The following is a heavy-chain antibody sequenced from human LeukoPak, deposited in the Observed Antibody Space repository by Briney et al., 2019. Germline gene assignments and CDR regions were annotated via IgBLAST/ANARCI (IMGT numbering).Heavy chain of an antibody. Sequence: ASVKVSCKASGYTFTTYGISWVRQAPGQGLEWMGWISGYNGNTNYALKFQGRVTMTTDTSTSTAYMELRSLRSDDTAVYHCARDYYYASGSYSGPDTDYWGQGTLVTVSS. V-gene: IGHV1-18*01. J-gene: IGHJ4*02. CDR1: GYTFTTYG. CDR3: ARDYYYASGSYSGPDTDY. CDR2: ISGYNGNT. D-gene: IGHD3-10*01.